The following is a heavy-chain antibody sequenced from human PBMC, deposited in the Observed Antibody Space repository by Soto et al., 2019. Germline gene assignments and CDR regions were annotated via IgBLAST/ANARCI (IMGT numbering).Heavy chain of an antibody. Sequence: SETLSLTSTFSGGSVSSGCYYGSWIRQPPGKGRGWLGIFFYGGTTTYNPPLNSQFTISVDTSKNQFSLKPSSVTAAYTAVCYCARGTAVAVFDYWGQGTLVTVSS. CDR3: ARGTAVAVFDY. CDR1: GGSVSSGCYY. D-gene: IGHD6-19*01. J-gene: IGHJ4*02. V-gene: IGHV4-61*01. CDR2: FFYGGTT.